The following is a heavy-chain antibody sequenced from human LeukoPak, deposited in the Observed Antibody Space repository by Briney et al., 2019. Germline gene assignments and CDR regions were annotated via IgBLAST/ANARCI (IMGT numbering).Heavy chain of an antibody. CDR1: GFTFGGYA. V-gene: IGHV3-48*03. CDR2: ISRDGT. J-gene: IGHJ3*02. D-gene: IGHD2-8*01. CDR3: ARDQWYAFDI. Sequence: GGSLRLSCTASGFTFGGYAMHWVRQAPGKGLEWVAYISRDGTYYPESMRGRFTISRDIAKSSLYLQMDSLRAEDTAVYYCARDQWYAFDIWGQGTMVTVSS.